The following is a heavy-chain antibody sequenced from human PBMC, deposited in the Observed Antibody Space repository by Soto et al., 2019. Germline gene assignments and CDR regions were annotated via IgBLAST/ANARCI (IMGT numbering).Heavy chain of an antibody. Sequence: PSETLSLTCAVSGGSISSSYYWSWIRQPPGKGLEWIGYIYHSGSTYYNSSLKSRVTISVDRSKNQFSLKLSSVTAADTAVYYCARIPSPWGQGTLVTVSS. V-gene: IGHV4-30-2*01. CDR1: GGSISSSYY. CDR2: IYHSGST. D-gene: IGHD2-21*01. CDR3: ARIPSP. J-gene: IGHJ5*02.